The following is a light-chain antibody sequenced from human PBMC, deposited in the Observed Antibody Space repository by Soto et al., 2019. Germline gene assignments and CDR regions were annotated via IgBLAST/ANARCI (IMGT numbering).Light chain of an antibody. Sequence: GLSQSPGTLSLSPGERATLSCRASQSVSSSYVAWYQQIPGQTPRLLIYGASSRAAGVPDRFSGSGSGTDFTLTISRLEPEDFAVYYCQQHGSSPWLFGQGGMVDIK. V-gene: IGKV3-20*01. CDR1: QSVSSSY. CDR3: QQHGSSPWL. CDR2: GAS. J-gene: IGKJ1*01.